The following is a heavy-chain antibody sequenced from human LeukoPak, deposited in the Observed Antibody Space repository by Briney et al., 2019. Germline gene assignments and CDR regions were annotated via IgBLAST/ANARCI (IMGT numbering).Heavy chain of an antibody. CDR3: ARDRRYCSGGSCYSNYYYYYGMDV. Sequence: GGSLRLSCAASGFTFSDYYMSWIRQAPGKGLEWVPYVSSSGSTIYYADSVKGRFTISRDNAKNSLYLQMNSLRAEDTAVYYCARDRRYCSGGSCYSNYYYYYGMDVWGQGTTVTVSS. D-gene: IGHD2-15*01. J-gene: IGHJ6*02. CDR2: VSSSGSTI. CDR1: GFTFSDYY. V-gene: IGHV3-11*01.